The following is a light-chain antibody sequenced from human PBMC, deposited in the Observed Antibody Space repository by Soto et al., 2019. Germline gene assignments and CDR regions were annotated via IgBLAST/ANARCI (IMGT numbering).Light chain of an antibody. V-gene: IGLV3-21*01. J-gene: IGLJ2*01. CDR2: LDV. CDR3: LGWESDTNHAV. Sequence: SYELTQPPSVSVAPGMTARITCGGDSIGRKSVHWYQKKPGQAPVAVIYLDVDRPSGIPERFSGSNSGNTATLTITRVDAGDDADYYCLGWESDTNHAVVGGGTKLTVL. CDR1: SIGRKS.